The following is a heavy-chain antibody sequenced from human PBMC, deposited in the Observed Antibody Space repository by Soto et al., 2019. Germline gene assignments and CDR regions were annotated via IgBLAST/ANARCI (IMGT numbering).Heavy chain of an antibody. D-gene: IGHD3-3*01. CDR2: IFHTGNT. CDR1: GGFTSSVGYS. Sequence: PSETLSLTYALSGGFTSSVGYSRERIRQAQGRGPEWIGYIFHTGNTYYNPSLRRRVTISIDRSKSQFSMKLISVPAADTAVYFCAGGILFGLTWRFDPWGEGTLVTVSS. J-gene: IGHJ5*02. CDR3: AGGILFGLTWRFDP. V-gene: IGHV4-30-2*01.